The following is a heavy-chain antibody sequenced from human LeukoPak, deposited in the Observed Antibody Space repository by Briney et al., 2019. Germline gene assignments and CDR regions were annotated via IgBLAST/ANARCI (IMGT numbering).Heavy chain of an antibody. CDR1: GRSFSGYY. Sequence: SENLSLTCAVYGRSFSGYYWSWTRQPPGNGLDWIGQINHRGSTNYTPSLKSRVTMSVGTSEHQFSLRLSSVTAAETAVYYCARGKFRLRGTCFDSWGQGNLVTVSS. V-gene: IGHV4-34*01. D-gene: IGHD1-1*01. CDR2: INHRGST. CDR3: ARGKFRLRGTCFDS. J-gene: IGHJ4*02.